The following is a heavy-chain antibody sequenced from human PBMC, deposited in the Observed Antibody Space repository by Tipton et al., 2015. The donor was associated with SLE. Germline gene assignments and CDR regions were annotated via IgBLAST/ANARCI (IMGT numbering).Heavy chain of an antibody. CDR1: GGSISGHY. CDR2: IYHSGST. CDR3: ARDFKGIVADYFDY. J-gene: IGHJ4*02. V-gene: IGHV4-59*11. D-gene: IGHD1-26*01. Sequence: TLSLTCTVSGGSISGHYLSWIRQPPGKGLEWIGYIYHSGSTNYNPSLKSRVNISVDTSKNQFSLKLSSVTAADTAVYYCARDFKGIVADYFDYWGQGTLVTVSS.